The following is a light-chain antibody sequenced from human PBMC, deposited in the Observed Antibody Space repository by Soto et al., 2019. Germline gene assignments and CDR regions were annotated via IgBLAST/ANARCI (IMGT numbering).Light chain of an antibody. CDR2: EVS. V-gene: IGLV2-14*01. CDR3: AAWDDSLSGPV. CDR1: NSDIGGYDY. J-gene: IGLJ2*01. Sequence: QSALTQPASVSGSPGQSITISCTGTNSDIGGYDYVSWYQQNPGKAPKLMIYEVSNRPSGVSNRFSGSKSGNTASLTISGLQAEDEADYYCAAWDDSLSGPVFGGGTKLTVL.